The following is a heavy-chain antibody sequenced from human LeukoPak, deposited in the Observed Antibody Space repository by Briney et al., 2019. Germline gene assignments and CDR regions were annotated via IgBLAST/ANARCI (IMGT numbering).Heavy chain of an antibody. J-gene: IGHJ4*02. CDR3: AKVMRPQQLARPPFDY. V-gene: IGHV3-23*01. Sequence: PGRSLRLSCAASGFTFISYAMSWVRQAQGQGLHLVSVISGSGTSTDYADSVKGRFTISRDKSKNTLYLQMNSLRAEDTAVYYCAKVMRPQQLARPPFDYWGQGTLVTVSS. CDR1: GFTFISYA. D-gene: IGHD6-13*01. CDR2: ISGSGTST.